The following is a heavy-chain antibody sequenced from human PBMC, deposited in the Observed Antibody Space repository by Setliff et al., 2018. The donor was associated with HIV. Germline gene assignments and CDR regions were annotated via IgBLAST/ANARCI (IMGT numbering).Heavy chain of an antibody. V-gene: IGHV4-61*09. CDR1: GDSFTTTSHS. CDR3: ARGRLMGSSVLFFDF. Sequence: SETLSLTCDVSGDSFTTTSHSWAWLRQPAGRGLEWIGQVYSRGNTDYNPSLASRVSILMSTSEIQFSLTLNSVTAADTAKYYCARGRLMGSSVLFFDFWGQGILVTVSS. D-gene: IGHD2-21*01. CDR2: VYSRGNT. J-gene: IGHJ4*02.